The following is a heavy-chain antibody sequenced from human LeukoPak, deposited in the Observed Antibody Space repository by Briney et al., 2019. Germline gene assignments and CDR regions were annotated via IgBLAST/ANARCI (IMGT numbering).Heavy chain of an antibody. D-gene: IGHD1-26*01. V-gene: IGHV1-2*02. CDR1: GYTLTGYY. CDR2: INPNSGGT. J-gene: IGHJ4*02. CDR3: ARGGRDSAPARDGSTLGY. Sequence: ASVKVSCKASGYTLTGYYMHWVRQAPGQGLEWMGWINPNSGGTNYARKFQGRVTMTRDTSISTAYMELSRLRSDDTAVYYCARGGRDSAPARDGSTLGYWGQGTLVTVSS.